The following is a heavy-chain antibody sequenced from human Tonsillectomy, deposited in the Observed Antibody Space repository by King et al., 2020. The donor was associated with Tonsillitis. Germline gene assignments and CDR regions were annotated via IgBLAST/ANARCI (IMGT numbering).Heavy chain of an antibody. CDR3: ARVSAGGTTSTNFDY. CDR1: GGSVSSYY. Sequence: QLQESGPGLVKPSETLSLTCTVSGGSVSSYYWSWLRQPPGKGLEWIGYIYYSGSTSYNPSLKSRVTISLDTSKNQFYMKLTSVTAADTAVFYCARVSAGGTTSTNFDYWGQGTLVTVSS. D-gene: IGHD3-16*01. V-gene: IGHV4-59*02. CDR2: IYYSGST. J-gene: IGHJ4*02.